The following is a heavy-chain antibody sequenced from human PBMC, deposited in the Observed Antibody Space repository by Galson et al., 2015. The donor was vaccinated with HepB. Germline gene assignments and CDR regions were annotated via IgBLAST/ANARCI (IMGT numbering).Heavy chain of an antibody. V-gene: IGHV3-48*04. CDR3: ARSHITRYEVTDY. Sequence: SLRLSCAASGFTFNTYSMNWVRQPPGKGLEWVSYIGSSSDKIYYADSVKGRFTVSRDNAKGSMYLLMDSLRAEDTAVYYCARSHITRYEVTDYWGQGALVIVSS. D-gene: IGHD1-1*01. CDR2: IGSSSDKI. CDR1: GFTFNTYS. J-gene: IGHJ4*02.